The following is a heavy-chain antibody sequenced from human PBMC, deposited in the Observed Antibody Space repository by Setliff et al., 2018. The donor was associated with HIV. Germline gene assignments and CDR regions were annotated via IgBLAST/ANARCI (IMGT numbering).Heavy chain of an antibody. D-gene: IGHD1-26*01. J-gene: IGHJ4*02. CDR2: ISDDGSDK. Sequence: LSLTCAVSGGSINSGGYYWTWIRQHPGMGLEWVAIISDDGSDKHFADSLKGRFTISRDNSKNTMYLQMNSLKIEDTAIYYCARGGGPEPESKLFDYWGQGTLVTVSS. CDR1: GGSINSGG. CDR3: ARGGGPEPESKLFDY. V-gene: IGHV3-30*03.